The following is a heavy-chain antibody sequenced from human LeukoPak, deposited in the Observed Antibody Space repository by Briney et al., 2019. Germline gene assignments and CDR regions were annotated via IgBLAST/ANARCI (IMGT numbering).Heavy chain of an antibody. J-gene: IGHJ4*02. D-gene: IGHD6-25*01. CDR2: ISTSGSST. V-gene: IGHV3-11*04. CDR3: ARDSGGGYFDV. CDR1: GFTFSDYY. Sequence: KPGGSLRLSCAASGFTFSDYYMTWIRQGPGKGLEWVSYISTSGSSTYYADSVEGRFTISRDNAKNSLYLQINSLRPEDTALYYCARDSGGGYFDVWGQGTLVTVSS.